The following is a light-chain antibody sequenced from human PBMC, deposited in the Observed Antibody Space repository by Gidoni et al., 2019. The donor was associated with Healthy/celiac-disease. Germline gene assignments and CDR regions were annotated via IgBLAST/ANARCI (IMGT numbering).Light chain of an antibody. J-gene: IGKJ1*01. CDR2: LGS. Sequence: DIVMTQSPLSLPVTPGEPASISCRSSQSLLHSNGYNYLDWYLQKRGQSPQLLIYLGSNRASGVPDRFSGSGSGTDFTLKISRVEAEDVGVYYCMQALQTPPTFGQGTKVEIK. CDR1: QSLLHSNGYNY. CDR3: MQALQTPPT. V-gene: IGKV2-28*01.